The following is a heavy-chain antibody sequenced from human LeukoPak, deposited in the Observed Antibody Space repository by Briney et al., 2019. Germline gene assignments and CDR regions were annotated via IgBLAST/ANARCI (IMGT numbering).Heavy chain of an antibody. J-gene: IGHJ4*02. CDR2: ISYDGSNK. V-gene: IGHV3-30*04. D-gene: IGHD3-3*01. CDR1: GFTFSSYA. CDR3: AKDGISQGVVNSFDY. Sequence: SGGSLRLSCAASGFTFSSYAMHWVRQAPGKGLEWVAVISYDGSNKYYADSVKGRFTISRDNSKNTLYLQMNSLRAEDTAVYYCAKDGISQGVVNSFDYWGQGTPVTVSS.